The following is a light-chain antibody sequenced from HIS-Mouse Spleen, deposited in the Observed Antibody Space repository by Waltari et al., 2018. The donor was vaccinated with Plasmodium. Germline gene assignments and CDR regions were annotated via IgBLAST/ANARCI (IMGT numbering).Light chain of an antibody. CDR3: QAWDSSTVV. J-gene: IGLJ2*01. V-gene: IGLV3-1*01. CDR2: HDS. Sequence: SYELTQPPSVSVSPGQTASITCSGDKLGDKYACWYQQKPGQSPVRGIYHDSKRPSGIPERFAGSNSGNTASLTISGTQAMDEADYYCQAWDSSTVVFGGGTKLTVL. CDR1: KLGDKY.